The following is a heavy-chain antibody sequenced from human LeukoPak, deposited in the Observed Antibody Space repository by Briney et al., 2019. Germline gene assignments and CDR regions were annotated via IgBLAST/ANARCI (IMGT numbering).Heavy chain of an antibody. CDR1: GYTFTGYY. CDR3: ARDDSVRGVVIGDDY. V-gene: IGHV1-2*02. Sequence: ASVKVSCKASGYTFTGYYMHWVRHAPGQGLEWMGWINPNSGGTNYAQKFQGRVTMTRDTSISTAYMELSRLRSDDTAVYYCARDDSVRGVVIGDDYWGQGTLVTVSS. D-gene: IGHD3-10*01. CDR2: INPNSGGT. J-gene: IGHJ4*02.